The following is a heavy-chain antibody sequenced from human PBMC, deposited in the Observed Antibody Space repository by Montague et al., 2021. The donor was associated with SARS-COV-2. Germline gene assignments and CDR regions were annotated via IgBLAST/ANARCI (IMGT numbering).Heavy chain of an antibody. Sequence: TLSLTCTVSGGSISSGSYYWSWIRQPAGKGLEWIGRIYPSGSTNYNPSLKSRVTISVDTSKNQFSLRLTSVTAADTAVYYCARHSGRGQWLAFDYWGQGILVTVSS. V-gene: IGHV4-61*02. CDR2: IYPSGST. D-gene: IGHD6-19*01. CDR1: GGSISSGSYY. J-gene: IGHJ4*02. CDR3: ARHSGRGQWLAFDY.